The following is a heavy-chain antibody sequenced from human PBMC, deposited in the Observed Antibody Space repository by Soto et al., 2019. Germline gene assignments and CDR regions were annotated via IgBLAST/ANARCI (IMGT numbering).Heavy chain of an antibody. CDR3: ARDGDTTSSTWNWFDP. CDR1: GFTFSIYW. Sequence: LRLSCAASGFTFSIYWMSWVRQAPGKGLEWVANIKQGGSEKYYVDSVKGRFTISRDNAKNSLYLQMNSLGAEDTTVYYCARDGDTTSSTWNWFDPWGQGTLVTVSS. J-gene: IGHJ5*02. CDR2: IKQGGSEK. D-gene: IGHD2-2*01. V-gene: IGHV3-7*01.